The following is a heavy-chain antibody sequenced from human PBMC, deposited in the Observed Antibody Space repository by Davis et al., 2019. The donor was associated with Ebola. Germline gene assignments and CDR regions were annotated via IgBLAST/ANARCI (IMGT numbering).Heavy chain of an antibody. D-gene: IGHD1-7*01. Sequence: GESLKISCAASGFTFSSYGMHWVRQAPGKGLEWVAVISYDGSNKYYADSVKGRFTISRDNAKNSLYLQMNSLRDEDTAVYYCAREFLNYEDYYYYMDVWGKGTTVTVSS. J-gene: IGHJ6*03. V-gene: IGHV3-30*03. CDR2: ISYDGSNK. CDR1: GFTFSSYG. CDR3: AREFLNYEDYYYYMDV.